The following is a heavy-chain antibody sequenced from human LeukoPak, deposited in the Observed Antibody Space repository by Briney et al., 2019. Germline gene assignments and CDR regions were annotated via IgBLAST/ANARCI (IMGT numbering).Heavy chain of an antibody. CDR1: GGSISSYY. J-gene: IGHJ3*02. Sequence: SETLSLTCTVSGGSISSYYWSWIRQPPGKGLEWIGYIYYSGSTNYNPSLKSRVTISVDTSKNQFSLKLSSVTAADTAVYHCARQSSSSPLDAFDIWGQGTMVTVSS. CDR3: ARQSSSSPLDAFDI. V-gene: IGHV4-59*08. CDR2: IYYSGST. D-gene: IGHD6-6*01.